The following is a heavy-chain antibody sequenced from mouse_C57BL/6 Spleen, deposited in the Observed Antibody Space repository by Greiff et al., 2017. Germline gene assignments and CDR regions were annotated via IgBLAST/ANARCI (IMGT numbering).Heavy chain of an antibody. D-gene: IGHD1-1*01. Sequence: QVQLQQPGAELVRPGSSVKLSCKASGYTFTSYWMHWVKQRPIQGLEWIGNIDPSDSETHYNQKFKDKATLTVDKSSSTAYMQLSSLTSDDSAVYYCARWDYYGSSYDYWGQGTTLTVSS. CDR1: GYTFTSYW. CDR3: ARWDYYGSSYDY. V-gene: IGHV1-52*01. J-gene: IGHJ2*01. CDR2: IDPSDSET.